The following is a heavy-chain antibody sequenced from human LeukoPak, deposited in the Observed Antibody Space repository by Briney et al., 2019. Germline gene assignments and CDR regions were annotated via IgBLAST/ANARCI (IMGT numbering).Heavy chain of an antibody. D-gene: IGHD1-26*01. Sequence: GRSLRLSCAASGFTFDDYAMHWVRQAPGKGLEWVSGISWNSGSIGYADSVKGRFTISRDNAKNSLYLQMNILRAEDTAVYYCARDPYSGSYGDYYYYYMDVWGKGTTVTISS. CDR3: ARDPYSGSYGDYYYYYMDV. V-gene: IGHV3-9*01. J-gene: IGHJ6*03. CDR1: GFTFDDYA. CDR2: ISWNSGSI.